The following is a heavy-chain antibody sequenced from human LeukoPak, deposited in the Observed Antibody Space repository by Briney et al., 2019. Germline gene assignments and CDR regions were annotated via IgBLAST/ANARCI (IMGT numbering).Heavy chain of an antibody. J-gene: IGHJ4*02. V-gene: IGHV1-46*01. CDR3: ALLNIVVVTAIPGDY. CDR1: GYTFTSYY. D-gene: IGHD2-21*02. CDR2: INPSGGST. Sequence: ASVTVSCKASGYTFTSYYMHWVRQAPGQGLEWMGIINPSGGSTSYAQKFQGRVTMTRDMSTSTAYMELSSLRSEDTAVYYCALLNIVVVTAIPGDYWGQGTLVTVSS.